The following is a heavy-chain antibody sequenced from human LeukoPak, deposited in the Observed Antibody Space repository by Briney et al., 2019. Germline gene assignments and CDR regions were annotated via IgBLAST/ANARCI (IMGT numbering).Heavy chain of an antibody. CDR2: INQDGSEK. CDR1: GFSFSRYW. Sequence: GGSLRLSCAASGFSFSRYWMSWVRQAPGKGLEWVANINQDGSEKYYVDSVKGRFTISRDNAKKSLYLQVNSLRAEDTAVYYCARDGGPFDYWGQGTLVSVSS. CDR3: ARDGGPFDY. D-gene: IGHD3-16*01. J-gene: IGHJ4*02. V-gene: IGHV3-7*01.